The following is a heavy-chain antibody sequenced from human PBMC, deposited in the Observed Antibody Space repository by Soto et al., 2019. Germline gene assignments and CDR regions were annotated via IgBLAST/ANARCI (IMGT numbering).Heavy chain of an antibody. CDR3: ARGRTWGARDFDY. D-gene: IGHD3-16*01. J-gene: IGHJ4*02. V-gene: IGHV1-18*01. CDR2: ISAYNGHT. CDR1: GYTFNTYG. Sequence: QVQLVQSGAEMKRPGASVRVSCKASGYTFNTYGISWVRQAPGQGLEWMGWISAYNGHTDYAEKFHGRVTMTTDTATNTISMDLRGLRSDDTAVYYCARGRTWGARDFDYWGQGTLVTVSS.